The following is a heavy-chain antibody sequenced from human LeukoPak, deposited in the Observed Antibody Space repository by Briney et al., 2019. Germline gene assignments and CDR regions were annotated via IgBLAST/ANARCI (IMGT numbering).Heavy chain of an antibody. V-gene: IGHV1-46*01. J-gene: IGHJ4*02. CDR3: AREGSGSLPHLDH. Sequence: ASVKVSCKASGYTFTSHYMQWVRLAPGQGLEWMGIINPSGGGTRYAQKFQGRVTMTRDTSTSTVYMELGSLRSEDTAVYYCAREGSGSLPHLDHWGQGTLVTASS. CDR2: INPSGGGT. CDR1: GYTFTSHY. D-gene: IGHD3-10*01.